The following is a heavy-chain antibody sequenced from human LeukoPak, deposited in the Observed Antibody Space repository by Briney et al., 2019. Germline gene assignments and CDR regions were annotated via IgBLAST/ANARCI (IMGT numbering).Heavy chain of an antibody. CDR2: FDPEDGET. CDR1: GYTLTELS. J-gene: IGHJ4*02. D-gene: IGHD2-15*01. CDR3: ATSVVVVAGDFFDY. Sequence: ASVKVSCKVSGYTLTELSMHWVRQAPGKGLEWMGGFDPEDGETIYAQKFQGRVTMTEDTSTDTDYMELSSLRSEDTAVYYCATSVVVVAGDFFDYWGQGTLVTVSS. V-gene: IGHV1-24*01.